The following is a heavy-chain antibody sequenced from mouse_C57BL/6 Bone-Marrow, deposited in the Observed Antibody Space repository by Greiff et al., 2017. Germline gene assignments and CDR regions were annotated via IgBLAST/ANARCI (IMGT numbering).Heavy chain of an antibody. J-gene: IGHJ4*01. CDR2: IDPEDGDT. CDR3: TNYYSNPYYAMDY. CDR1: GFNIKDYY. V-gene: IGHV14-1*01. D-gene: IGHD2-5*01. Sequence: EVMLVESGAELVRPGASVKLSCTASGFNIKDYYMHWVKQRPEQGLEWIGRIDPEDGDTEYAPKFQGKATMTADTSSNTAYLQLSSLTSEDTAVYYCTNYYSNPYYAMDYWGQGTSVTVSS.